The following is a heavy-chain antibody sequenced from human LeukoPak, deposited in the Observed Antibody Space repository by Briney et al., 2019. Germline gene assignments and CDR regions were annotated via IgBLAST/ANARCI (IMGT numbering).Heavy chain of an antibody. CDR2: IRVGSTNT. CDR3: TKAPFDLIKGTYDL. V-gene: IGHV3-23*01. D-gene: IGHD3-10*01. J-gene: IGHJ3*01. Sequence: PGGSLRLSCAASGFSLTNYALTWVRQAPARGLEWVSSIRVGSTNTYYADSVKGRFTISRDDSRNTFYLYMNSLRPDDTAVYYCTKAPFDLIKGTYDLWGQGTKVTVSS. CDR1: GFSLTNYA.